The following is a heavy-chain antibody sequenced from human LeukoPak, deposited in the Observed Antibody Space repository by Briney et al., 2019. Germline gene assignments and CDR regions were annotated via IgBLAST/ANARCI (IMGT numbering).Heavy chain of an antibody. Sequence: PGGSLRLSCAASGFTFSSYSMSWVRQAPGKGLEWVSVIYSGGSTYYADSVKGRFTISRDNSKNTLYLQMNSLRAEDTAVYYCATTSPPRPATNYDSSGYYILPRDYYYYYGMDVWGQGTTVTVSS. CDR1: GFTFSSYS. CDR3: ATTSPPRPATNYDSSGYYILPRDYYYYYGMDV. V-gene: IGHV3-66*01. J-gene: IGHJ6*02. CDR2: IYSGGST. D-gene: IGHD3-22*01.